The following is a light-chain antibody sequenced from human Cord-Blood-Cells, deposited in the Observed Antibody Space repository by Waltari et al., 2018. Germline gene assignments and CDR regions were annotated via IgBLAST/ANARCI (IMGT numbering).Light chain of an antibody. J-gene: IGLJ2*01. CDR2: DVS. CDR3: SSYTSSSTLVV. Sequence: QSALTQPASVSGSPGQSITIPCTGTSSDVGCYNYVSWYQQHPGKAPKLMIYDVSNRPSGVSNRFYGSKSGNTAFLTISGLQAEDEADYYCSSYTSSSTLVVFGGGTKLTVL. CDR1: SSDVGCYNY. V-gene: IGLV2-14*01.